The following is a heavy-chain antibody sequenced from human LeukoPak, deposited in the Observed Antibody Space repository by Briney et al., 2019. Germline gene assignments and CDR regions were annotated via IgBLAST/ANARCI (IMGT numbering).Heavy chain of an antibody. D-gene: IGHD3-3*01. J-gene: IGHJ3*02. Sequence: SETLSLTCAVSGYSISSGYYWGWIRQPPGKGLEWIGRIYSIGSTNYNPSLKSRVTMSLDTSKKQFSLKLSSVTAADTAVYYCARDRDPYDFWSGYYGGAFDIWGQGTMVTVSS. CDR2: IYSIGST. V-gene: IGHV4-38-2*02. CDR3: ARDRDPYDFWSGYYGGAFDI. CDR1: GYSISSGYY.